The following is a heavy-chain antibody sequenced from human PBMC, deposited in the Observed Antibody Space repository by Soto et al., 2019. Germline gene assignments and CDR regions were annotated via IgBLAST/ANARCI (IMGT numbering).Heavy chain of an antibody. CDR1: GFTFSRYW. CDR2: IKQDGTEK. J-gene: IGHJ3*02. V-gene: IGHV3-7*01. CDR3: ARGDTPMITGMDSFDI. D-gene: IGHD5-18*01. Sequence: GGSLRLSCAASGFTFSRYWMNWVRQAPGEGLEWVANIKQDGTEKNYVDSVKGRFTISRDNARNSLYLQMDSLRAEDTAVYFCARGDTPMITGMDSFDIWGQGTMVPVSS.